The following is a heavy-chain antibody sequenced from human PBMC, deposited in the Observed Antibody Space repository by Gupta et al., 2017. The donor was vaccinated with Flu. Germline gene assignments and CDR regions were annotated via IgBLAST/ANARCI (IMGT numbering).Heavy chain of an antibody. J-gene: IGHJ4*02. V-gene: IGHV4-59*08. D-gene: IGHD6-19*01. CDR3: ARQWLGGFDY. Sequence: QVQLQESGPGLVKPSGTLSLTCTVSAGSISGYYLNWIRQPPGKGLEWIGYIYYSGSPDYNPSLKSRATFSVDTSRTQFSLKLTSVTAADTAVYYCARQWLGGFDYWGQGIRVADSA. CDR2: IYYSGSP. CDR1: AGSISGYY.